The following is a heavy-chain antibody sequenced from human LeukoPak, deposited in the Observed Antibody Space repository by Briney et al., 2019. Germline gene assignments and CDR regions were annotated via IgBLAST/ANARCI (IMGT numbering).Heavy chain of an antibody. D-gene: IGHD3-22*01. V-gene: IGHV3-48*03. J-gene: IGHJ5*02. CDR3: AKDSKLTMIVVA. CDR2: ISSSGSTI. CDR1: GFTFSSYE. Sequence: PGGSLRLSCAASGFTFSSYEMNWVRQAPGKGLEWVSYISSSGSTIYYADSVKGRFTISRDNAKNSLYLQMNSLRAKDTAVYYCAKDSKLTMIVVAWGQGTLVTVSS.